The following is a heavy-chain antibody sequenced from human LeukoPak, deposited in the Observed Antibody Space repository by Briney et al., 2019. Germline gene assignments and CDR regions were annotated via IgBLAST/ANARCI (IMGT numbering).Heavy chain of an antibody. Sequence: SETLSLTCTVTGDSISSYYWSWIRQPPGKGLECIGYIYYSGSTNYNPSLKSRVTISVDTSKNQFSLKLRSVTAADTAVYYCARGRYYRDSSGYPYSFDIWGQGTMVTVSP. CDR1: GDSISSYY. J-gene: IGHJ3*02. V-gene: IGHV4-59*08. CDR2: IYYSGST. CDR3: ARGRYYRDSSGYPYSFDI. D-gene: IGHD3-22*01.